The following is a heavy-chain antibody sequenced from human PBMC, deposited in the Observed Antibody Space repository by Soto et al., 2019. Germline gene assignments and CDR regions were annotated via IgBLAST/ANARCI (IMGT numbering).Heavy chain of an antibody. J-gene: IGHJ6*02. CDR2: ISGNGEIT. D-gene: IGHD3-10*01. CDR1: GFTFSDYA. V-gene: IGHV3-23*01. CDR3: AEDHYSDSGSYTYYDFSYGMDV. Sequence: LGGSLRLSCAASGFTFSDYAMSWVRQASGKGLDWVSTISGNGEITYYADSVKGRFTISRDSSKNSLLRQMSGLRAEDTAVYFCAEDHYSDSGSYTYYDFSYGMDVWGQGTTVTVSS.